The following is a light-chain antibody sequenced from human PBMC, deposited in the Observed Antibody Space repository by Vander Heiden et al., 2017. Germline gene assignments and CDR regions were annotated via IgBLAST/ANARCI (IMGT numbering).Light chain of an antibody. Sequence: SVLTQLPSASGPPGQRVSFSCSGSRPNIASNYVYWYQQLPGTAPKLLIYMSSQRPSGVPDRFSGSKSGTSASLAISGLRSEDEADYYCASWDESLSGVVFGGGTKLTVL. J-gene: IGLJ2*01. CDR1: RPNIASNY. CDR2: MSS. CDR3: ASWDESLSGVV. V-gene: IGLV1-47*01.